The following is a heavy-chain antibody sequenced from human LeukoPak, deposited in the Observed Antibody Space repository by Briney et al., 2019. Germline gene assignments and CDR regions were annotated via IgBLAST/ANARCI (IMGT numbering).Heavy chain of an antibody. V-gene: IGHV3-30*04. CDR2: ISYDGSNK. CDR3: ARDLDDILTGAYYYGMDV. J-gene: IGHJ6*04. Sequence: PGGSLRLSCAASGFTFSSYAMHWVRQAPGKGLEWVAVISYDGSNKYYADSVKGRFTISRDNSKNTLYLQMNSLRAEDTAVYYCARDLDDILTGAYYYGMDVWGKGTTVTVSS. CDR1: GFTFSSYA. D-gene: IGHD3-9*01.